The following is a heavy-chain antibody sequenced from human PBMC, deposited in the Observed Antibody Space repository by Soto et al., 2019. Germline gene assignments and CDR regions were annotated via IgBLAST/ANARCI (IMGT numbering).Heavy chain of an antibody. V-gene: IGHV1-69*06. CDR2: IIPIFGTA. D-gene: IGHD2-2*01. Sequence: ASVKVSCKASGGTFSSDAISWVRQAPGQGLEWMGVIIPIFGTANYAQKFQGRVTITADKSTSTAYMELSSLRSEDTAVYYCASSLGYCSSTSCYGAFDNWGQGTMVTVS. J-gene: IGHJ3*02. CDR3: ASSLGYCSSTSCYGAFDN. CDR1: GGTFSSDA.